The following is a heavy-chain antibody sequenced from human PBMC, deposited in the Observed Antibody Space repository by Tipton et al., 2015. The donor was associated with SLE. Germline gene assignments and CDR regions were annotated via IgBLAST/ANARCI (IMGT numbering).Heavy chain of an antibody. CDR3: ARERAYGSSSGPRSYGMDV. J-gene: IGHJ6*02. CDR2: INHSGST. V-gene: IGHV4-34*01. D-gene: IGHD3-22*01. CDR1: GGSFSGYY. Sequence: TLSLTCAVYGGSFSGYYWSWIRQPPEKGPEWIGEINHSGSTHYNPSLKSRVTISGDTSKNQFSLKLRSVTAADTAVYYCARERAYGSSSGPRSYGMDVWGQGTTVTVSS.